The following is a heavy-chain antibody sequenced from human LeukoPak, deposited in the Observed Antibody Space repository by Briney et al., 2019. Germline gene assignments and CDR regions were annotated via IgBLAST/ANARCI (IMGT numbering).Heavy chain of an antibody. V-gene: IGHV1-3*01. Sequence: GASVKVSCKASGYTFSDYAMHWVRQAPGQRFEWMGWIDAGNGDTKYSQKFQGRVTITRDTSASTAYMELSSLRSEDTAVYYCARDDSSGYYYYYYGMDVWGQGTTVTVSS. J-gene: IGHJ6*02. CDR3: ARDDSSGYYYYYYGMDV. CDR1: GYTFSDYA. D-gene: IGHD3-22*01. CDR2: IDAGNGDT.